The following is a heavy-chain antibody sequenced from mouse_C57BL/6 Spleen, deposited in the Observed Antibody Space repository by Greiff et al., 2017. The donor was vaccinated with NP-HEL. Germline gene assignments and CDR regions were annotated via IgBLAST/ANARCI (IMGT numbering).Heavy chain of an antibody. CDR2: ISDGGSYT. D-gene: IGHD1-1*01. CDR3: ARAGYGSSWFAY. Sequence: EVKLQESGGGLVKPGGSLKLSCAASGFTFSSYAMSWVRQTPEKRLEWVATISDGGSYTYYPDNVKGRFTISRDNAKNNLYLQMSHLKSEDTAMYYCARAGYGSSWFAYWGQGTLVTVSA. V-gene: IGHV5-4*03. J-gene: IGHJ3*01. CDR1: GFTFSSYA.